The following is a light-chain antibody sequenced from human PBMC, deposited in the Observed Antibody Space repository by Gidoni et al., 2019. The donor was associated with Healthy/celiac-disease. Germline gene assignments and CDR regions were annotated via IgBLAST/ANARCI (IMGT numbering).Light chain of an antibody. CDR3: QQYNNWPGVT. CDR1: QSVSSN. J-gene: IGKJ5*01. CDR2: GAS. V-gene: IGKV3-15*01. Sequence: EIVMTQSPATLSVSPGERATLSCRASQSVSSNLAWYQQKPGQAPRLLIYGASTRATGIPARFSGSGSGTEFTLTISSLQSEGFAVYYCQQYNNWPGVTFGQGTRLEIK.